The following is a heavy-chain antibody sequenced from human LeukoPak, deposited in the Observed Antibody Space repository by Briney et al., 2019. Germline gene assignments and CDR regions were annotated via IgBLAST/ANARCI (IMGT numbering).Heavy chain of an antibody. Sequence: ASVKVSCKASGYTFTAYGVSWVRGAPGQGLEWMGWISVYKSNTEYAQKFQGRVTMTTDTSTKTAYMELTSLKSDDTAVYYCARVRHYYGSGTHFSFDYWGQGTLITVSA. D-gene: IGHD3-10*01. CDR3: ARVRHYYGSGTHFSFDY. CDR2: ISVYKSNT. V-gene: IGHV1-18*04. J-gene: IGHJ4*02. CDR1: GYTFTAYG.